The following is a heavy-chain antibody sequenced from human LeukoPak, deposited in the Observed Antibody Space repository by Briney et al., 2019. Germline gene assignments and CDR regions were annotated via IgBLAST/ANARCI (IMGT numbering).Heavy chain of an antibody. CDR1: GFTFSSYE. V-gene: IGHV3-48*03. D-gene: IGHD6-13*01. CDR2: ISSSGSTI. CDR3: ARESEVAAAGHFDY. Sequence: TGGSLRLSCAASGFTFSSYEMNWVRQAPGKGLEWVSYISSSGSTIYYADSVKGRFTISRDNAKNSLYLQMNSLRAEDTAVYYCARESEVAAAGHFDYWGQGTLVTLSS. J-gene: IGHJ4*02.